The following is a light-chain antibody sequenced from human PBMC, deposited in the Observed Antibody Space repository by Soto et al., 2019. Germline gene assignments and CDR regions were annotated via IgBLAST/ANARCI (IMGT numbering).Light chain of an antibody. CDR2: DAS. Sequence: DIQMTQSPSTLSASVGDRVTITCRASQSISTWLAWYQQKPGKAPKLLIYDASSLQSGVPSRFSGSGSGTSFTLTIRSLRPEDFATYFCQQSYNTPWTFGQGTKVDIK. V-gene: IGKV1-5*01. J-gene: IGKJ1*01. CDR1: QSISTW. CDR3: QQSYNTPWT.